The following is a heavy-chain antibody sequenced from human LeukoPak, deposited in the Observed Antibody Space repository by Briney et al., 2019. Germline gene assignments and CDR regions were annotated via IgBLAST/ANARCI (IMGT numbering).Heavy chain of an antibody. CDR2: ISGSGGST. D-gene: IGHD6-19*01. CDR1: GFTFSSYA. V-gene: IGHV3-23*01. CDR3: ARDFYSSGWVEY. Sequence: GGSLRLSCAASGFTFSSYAMSWVRQAPGKGLEWVSAISGSGGSTYYADSVKGRFTISRDNSKNTLYLQMNSLRAEDTAVYYCARDFYSSGWVEYWGQGTLVTVSS. J-gene: IGHJ4*02.